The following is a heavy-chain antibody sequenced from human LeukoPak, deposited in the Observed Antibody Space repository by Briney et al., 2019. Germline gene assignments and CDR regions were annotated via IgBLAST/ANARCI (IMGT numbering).Heavy chain of an antibody. CDR3: ARDLQEYDYVWGSYRYMAFDI. Sequence: ASVKVSCKASGYTFTGYYMHRVRQAPGQGLEWMGWINPNSGGTNYAQKFQGRVTMTRDTSISTAYMELSRLRSDDTAVYYCARDLQEYDYVWGSYRYMAFDIWGQGTMVTVSS. V-gene: IGHV1-2*02. CDR1: GYTFTGYY. CDR2: INPNSGGT. D-gene: IGHD3-16*02. J-gene: IGHJ3*02.